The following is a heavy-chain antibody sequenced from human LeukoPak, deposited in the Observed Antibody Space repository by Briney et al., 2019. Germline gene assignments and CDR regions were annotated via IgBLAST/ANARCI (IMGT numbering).Heavy chain of an antibody. V-gene: IGHV1-46*01. CDR2: INPSGGST. CDR1: GYTFTGYY. D-gene: IGHD1-26*01. Sequence: GASVKVSCKASGYTFTGYYMHWVRQAPGQGLEWMGRINPSGGSTSYAQKFQGRVTMTRDTSTSTVYMELSSLRSEDTAVYYCATVASGSYSYFDYWGQGTLVTVSS. CDR3: ATVASGSYSYFDY. J-gene: IGHJ4*02.